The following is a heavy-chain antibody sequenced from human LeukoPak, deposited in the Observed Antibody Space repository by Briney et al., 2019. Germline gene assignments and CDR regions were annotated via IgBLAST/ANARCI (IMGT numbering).Heavy chain of an antibody. V-gene: IGHV3-74*01. CDR2: IRSDGTTT. D-gene: IGHD1-26*01. Sequence: GGSLRLSCRDSGFSFSVFWMRWVRQVPGKGLVWVSRIRSDGTTTDYADSVKGRFTISRDNAKNSLYLQMNSLRVEDTAVYYCATYSGTYRDNWGQGTLVTVSS. CDR1: GFSFSVFW. CDR3: ATYSGTYRDN. J-gene: IGHJ4*02.